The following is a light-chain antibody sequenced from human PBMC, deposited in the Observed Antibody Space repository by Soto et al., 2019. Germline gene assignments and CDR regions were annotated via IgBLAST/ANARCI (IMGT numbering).Light chain of an antibody. V-gene: IGKV3-15*01. CDR1: QTVSRN. CDR2: DVF. CDR3: QQYNNWLS. Sequence: EVVMTQSPATLSVSPGERATLSCRASQTVSRNLAWYQQRPGQAPRLLIYDVFTSAAGIPARFSGSGSETEFTLTIRSLQSEDFAVYYCQQYNNWLSVGQETRLEIK. J-gene: IGKJ5*01.